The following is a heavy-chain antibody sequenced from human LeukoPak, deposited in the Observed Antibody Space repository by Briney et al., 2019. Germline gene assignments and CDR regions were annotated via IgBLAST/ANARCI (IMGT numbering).Heavy chain of an antibody. D-gene: IGHD6-19*01. CDR2: IYPGDSDT. CDR1: GYSFTGFW. CDR3: ARQEWLVTSQTEFDY. V-gene: IGHV5-51*01. Sequence: GESLKISCKGSGYSFTGFWIAWVRQMPGKGLEWMGIIYPGDSDTRYSPSFQGQVTISADKSTTTAYLQWSSLKASDTAMYYCARQEWLVTSQTEFDYWGQGTLVTVSS. J-gene: IGHJ4*02.